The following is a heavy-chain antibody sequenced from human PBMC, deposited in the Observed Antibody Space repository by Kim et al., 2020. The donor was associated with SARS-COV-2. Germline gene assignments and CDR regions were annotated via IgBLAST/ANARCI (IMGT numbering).Heavy chain of an antibody. CDR3: ARDVPGLLWFGELYYYYYGMDV. D-gene: IGHD3-10*01. CDR2: ISSSSSYI. J-gene: IGHJ6*02. CDR1: GFTFSSYS. Sequence: GGSLRLSCAASGFTFSSYSMNWVRQAPGKGLEWVSSISSSSSYIYYADSVKGRFTISRDNAKNSLYLQMNSLRAEDTAVYYCARDVPGLLWFGELYYYYYGMDVWGQGTTVTVSS. V-gene: IGHV3-21*01.